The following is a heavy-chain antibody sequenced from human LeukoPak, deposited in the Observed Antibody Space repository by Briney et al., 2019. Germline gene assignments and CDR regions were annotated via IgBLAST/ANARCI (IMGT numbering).Heavy chain of an antibody. J-gene: IGHJ4*02. Sequence: PGGSQRLSCVASGNYWMHWVRQAPGKGLVWVSHINSDGSWTSYADSVKGRFTISKDNAKNTVYLQMNSLRAEDMAVYYCVSFYETYWGRGTLVTVSS. CDR1: GNYW. CDR2: INSDGSWT. CDR3: VSFYETY. D-gene: IGHD2/OR15-2a*01. V-gene: IGHV3-74*01.